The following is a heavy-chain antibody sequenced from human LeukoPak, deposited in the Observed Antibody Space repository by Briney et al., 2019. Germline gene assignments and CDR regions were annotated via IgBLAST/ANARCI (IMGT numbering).Heavy chain of an antibody. CDR3: ARVEHIAAAGTYYFDY. V-gene: IGHV3-21*04. D-gene: IGHD6-13*01. CDR2: ITTSSSYT. Sequence: PGGSLRLSCEASGFSFSSYNMDWVRQTPGKGLEWISTITTSSSYTFYGDSVKGRFTISRDNARNSLYLQMNSLRAEDTALYYCARVEHIAAAGTYYFDYWGQGTLVTVSS. CDR1: GFSFSSYN. J-gene: IGHJ4*02.